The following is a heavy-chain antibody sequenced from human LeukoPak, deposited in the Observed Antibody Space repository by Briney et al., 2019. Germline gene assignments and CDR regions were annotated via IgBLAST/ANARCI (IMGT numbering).Heavy chain of an antibody. V-gene: IGHV3-73*01. Sequence: PGGSLRLSCAASGFTFSSYSMNWVRQASGKGLEWVGRIRSKANSYATAYAASVKGRFTISRDDSKNTAYLQMNSLKTEDTAVYYCTRHLDNPFNWGQGTLVTVSS. D-gene: IGHD1-14*01. J-gene: IGHJ4*02. CDR3: TRHLDNPFN. CDR2: IRSKANSYAT. CDR1: GFTFSSYS.